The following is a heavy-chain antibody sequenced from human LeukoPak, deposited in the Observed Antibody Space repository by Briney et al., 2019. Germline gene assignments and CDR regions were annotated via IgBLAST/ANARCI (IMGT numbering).Heavy chain of an antibody. CDR1: GFTFSAYF. CDR2: ISSNEYDT. Sequence: PGGSLRLSCSASGFTFSAYFMHWVRQAPGKGLEYVSSISSNEYDTYYADSVKGRFTISRDDSKNTLFLQMSSLRAEDTAVYYCVKDLYGTWSFDYWGQGTLVTVSS. D-gene: IGHD1-26*01. V-gene: IGHV3-64D*06. J-gene: IGHJ4*02. CDR3: VKDLYGTWSFDY.